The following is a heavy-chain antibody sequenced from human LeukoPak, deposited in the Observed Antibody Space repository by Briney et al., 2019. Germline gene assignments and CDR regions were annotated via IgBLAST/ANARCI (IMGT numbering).Heavy chain of an antibody. Sequence: PLETLSLTCTVSGGSISSHYWTWIRQPAGKGLEWIGRIYASGSTNYNPSLKSQVTMSVDTSKNQFSLKLSSVTAADTAVYYCARERGGYNFPDFDYWGQGTLVTVSS. CDR1: GGSISSHY. CDR3: ARERGGYNFPDFDY. D-gene: IGHD5-24*01. CDR2: IYASGST. J-gene: IGHJ4*02. V-gene: IGHV4-4*07.